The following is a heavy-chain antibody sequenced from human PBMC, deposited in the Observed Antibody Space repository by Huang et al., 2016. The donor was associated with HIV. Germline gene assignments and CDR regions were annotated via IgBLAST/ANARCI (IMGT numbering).Heavy chain of an antibody. CDR2: IGYDGSYQ. J-gene: IGHJ4*02. V-gene: IGHV3-30*18. D-gene: IGHD5-12*01. CDR3: AKDREDSAYQLDY. Sequence: QVQLVESGGGVVQPGRSLRLSCAASGFTFSNYGVHWGRQAQGKGLEWVGAIGYDGSYQYYSDSVKGRFTISRDDAQNTLYLQMSSLRAEDTAVYFCAKDREDSAYQLDYWGQGTRVTVSS. CDR1: GFTFSNYG.